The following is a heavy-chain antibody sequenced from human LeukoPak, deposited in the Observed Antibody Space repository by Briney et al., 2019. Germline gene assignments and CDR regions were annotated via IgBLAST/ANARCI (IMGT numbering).Heavy chain of an antibody. CDR2: IYYSGST. D-gene: IGHD5-24*01. CDR3: ARVPLGPDGYNSR. Sequence: SETLSLTCTVSGGSISSDGCYWSWIRQHPGKGLEWIGYIYYSGSTYYNPSLKRRVTISIDTSKNQFSLKLNSMTAADTAVYYCARVPLGPDGYNSRWGQGTLVIVSS. J-gene: IGHJ4*02. CDR1: GGSISSDGCY. V-gene: IGHV4-31*03.